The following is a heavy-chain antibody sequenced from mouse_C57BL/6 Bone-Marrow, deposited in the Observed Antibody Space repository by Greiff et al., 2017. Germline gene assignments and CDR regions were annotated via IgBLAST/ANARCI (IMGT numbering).Heavy chain of an antibody. D-gene: IGHD4-1*01. CDR2: SRNKANDYTT. CDR3: ARDALGRAMDD. CDR1: GFTFSDFY. V-gene: IGHV7-1*01. J-gene: IGHJ4*01. Sequence: EVQGVESGGGLVQSGRSLRLSCATSGFTFSDFYMEWVRQAPGKGLEWIAASRNKANDYTTEYSASVKGRFIVSRDTSQSILYLQMNALRAEDTAIYYCARDALGRAMDDWGQGTSVTVSS.